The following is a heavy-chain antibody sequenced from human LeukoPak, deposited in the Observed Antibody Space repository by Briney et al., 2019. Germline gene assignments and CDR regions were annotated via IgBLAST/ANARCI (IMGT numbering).Heavy chain of an antibody. D-gene: IGHD2-15*01. CDR2: IYPGDSDT. J-gene: IGHJ4*02. CDR3: ARQAAYCSGGSCYGDY. V-gene: IGHV5-51*01. Sequence: PGESLKISCKGSGYSFTSYWIGWVRQMPGKGLEWMGIIYPGDSDTRYSPSFQGQVTISADKSISTAYLQWSSLKASDTAMYYCARQAAYCSGGSCYGDYWGQGTLVTASS. CDR1: GYSFTSYW.